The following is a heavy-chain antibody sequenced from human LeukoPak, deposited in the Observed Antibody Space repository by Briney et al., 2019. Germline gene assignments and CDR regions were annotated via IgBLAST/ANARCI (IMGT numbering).Heavy chain of an antibody. V-gene: IGHV1-2*02. D-gene: IGHD2-15*01. CDR1: GYTFTGYY. J-gene: IGHJ4*02. Sequence: ASVKVSCKASGYTFTGYYMHWVRQAPGQGLEWMGWINPNSGGTNYAQKFQGRVTMTRDTSISTAYMELSRLRSDDTAVYYCARVYARYCSGGSCYSWLGYWGQGTLVTVSS. CDR2: INPNSGGT. CDR3: ARVYARYCSGGSCYSWLGY.